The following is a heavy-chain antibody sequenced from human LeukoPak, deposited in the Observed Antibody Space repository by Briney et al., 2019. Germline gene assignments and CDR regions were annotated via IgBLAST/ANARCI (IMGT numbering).Heavy chain of an antibody. CDR1: GFTFSSYV. V-gene: IGHV3-33*08. Sequence: PGGSLRLSCAASGFTFSSYVMHWVRQVPGRGLEWVAVIWYDGSNKYYADSVKGRFTISRDNSKNTLYLQMNSLRAEDTAVYYCATISYVGDYYYYYGMDVWGQGTTVTVSS. D-gene: IGHD3-16*01. J-gene: IGHJ6*02. CDR3: ATISYVGDYYYYYGMDV. CDR2: IWYDGSNK.